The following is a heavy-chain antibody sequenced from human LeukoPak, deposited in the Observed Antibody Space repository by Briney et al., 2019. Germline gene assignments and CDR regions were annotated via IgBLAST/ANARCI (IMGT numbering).Heavy chain of an antibody. CDR1: GGTFSSYA. Sequence: GASVKVSCKASGGTFSSYAISWVRQAPGQGLEWMGGIIPIFGTANYAQKFQGRVTITTDESTSTAYMELSSLRSEDTAVYYCARDTRDIVVVPAANPYYYYYYMDVWGKGTTVTVSS. D-gene: IGHD2-2*01. CDR2: IIPIFGTA. V-gene: IGHV1-69*05. CDR3: ARDTRDIVVVPAANPYYYYYYMDV. J-gene: IGHJ6*03.